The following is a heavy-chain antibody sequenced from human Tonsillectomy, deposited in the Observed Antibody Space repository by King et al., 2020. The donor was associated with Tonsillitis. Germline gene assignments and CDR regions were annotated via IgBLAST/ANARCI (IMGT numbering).Heavy chain of an antibody. CDR3: ARDRGTYYDFWSGYSN. J-gene: IGHJ4*02. CDR2: IKQDGSEK. V-gene: IGHV3-7*03. CDR1: GFTFSSYW. D-gene: IGHD3-3*01. Sequence: VQLVESGGGLVQPGGSLRLSCAASGFTFSSYWMSWVRKAPGKGLEWVANIKQDGSEKYYVDSVKGRFTISRDNAKNSLYLQMNSLRAEDTAVYYCARDRGTYYDFWSGYSNWGQGTLVTVSS.